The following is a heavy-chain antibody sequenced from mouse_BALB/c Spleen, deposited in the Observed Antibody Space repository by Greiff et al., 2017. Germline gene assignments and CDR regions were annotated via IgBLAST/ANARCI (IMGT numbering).Heavy chain of an antibody. J-gene: IGHJ4*01. CDR2: IDPSDSET. V-gene: IGHV1S126*01. CDR3: ARWDYDPYYAMDY. D-gene: IGHD2-4*01. Sequence: VQLVESGPQLVRPGASVKISCKASGYSFTSYWMHWVKQRPGQGLEWIGMIDPSDSETRLNQKFKDKATLTVDKSSSTAYMQLSSPTSEDSAVYYCARWDYDPYYAMDYWGQGTSVTVSS. CDR1: GYSFTSYW.